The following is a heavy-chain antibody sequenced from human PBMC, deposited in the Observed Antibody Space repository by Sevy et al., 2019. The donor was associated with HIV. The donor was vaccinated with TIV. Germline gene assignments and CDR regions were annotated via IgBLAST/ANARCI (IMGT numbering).Heavy chain of an antibody. CDR3: ANSDSSGYYLDY. CDR2: IYYSGST. V-gene: IGHV4-30-4*01. J-gene: IGHJ4*02. CDR1: GGSISSGDYY. D-gene: IGHD3-22*01. Sequence: SETLSLTCTVSGGSISSGDYYWSWIRQPPGKGLEWIGYIYYSGSTYYNPSLKSRVTISVDTSKNHFSLKLSSVTAADTAVYYCANSDSSGYYLDYWGQGTLVTVSS.